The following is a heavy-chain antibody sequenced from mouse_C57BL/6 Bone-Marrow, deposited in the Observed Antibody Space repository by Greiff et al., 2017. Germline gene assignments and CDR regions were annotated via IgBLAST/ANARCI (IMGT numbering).Heavy chain of an antibody. CDR3: AVYYNYPWFAY. CDR1: GYTFTSYW. CDR2: IDPSDSYT. J-gene: IGHJ3*01. V-gene: IGHV1-69*01. D-gene: IGHD2-4*01. Sequence: QVQLQQPGAELVMPGASVKLSCKASGYTFTSYWMHWVKQRPGQGLEWIGEIDPSDSYTNYNQKFKGKSTLTVDKSSSTAYMQLSSLTSEDSAVXYCAVYYNYPWFAYWGQGTLVTVSA.